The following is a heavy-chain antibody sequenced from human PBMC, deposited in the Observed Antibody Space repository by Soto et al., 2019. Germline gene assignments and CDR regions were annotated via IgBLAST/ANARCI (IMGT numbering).Heavy chain of an antibody. CDR1: GYTFTSYG. J-gene: IGHJ5*02. Sequence: QVQLVQSGAEVKKPGASVKVSCKASGYTFTSYGISWVRQAPGQGLEWMGWISAYNGNTNYAQKLQGRVTMTTDTSTSTAYMELRSLRSDDTAVYYCASPRATVTSVGWFDPWGQGTLVTVSS. D-gene: IGHD4-17*01. V-gene: IGHV1-18*01. CDR3: ASPRATVTSVGWFDP. CDR2: ISAYNGNT.